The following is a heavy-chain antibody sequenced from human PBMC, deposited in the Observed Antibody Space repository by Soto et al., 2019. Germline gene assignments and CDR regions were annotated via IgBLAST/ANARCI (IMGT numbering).Heavy chain of an antibody. CDR2: ITDSSDTV. CDR1: VFSFSNYN. J-gene: IGHJ4*02. CDR3: ARDFGHGYYLDY. Sequence: PRWSLRLSCLASVFSFSNYNMNWLRQAPGKGLEWVSYITDSSDTVHYADSVRGRFTISRDNAESSLYLQMNSLRDEDTAVYFCARDFGHGYYLDYWGRGTLVTVSS. V-gene: IGHV3-48*02. D-gene: IGHD3-3*01.